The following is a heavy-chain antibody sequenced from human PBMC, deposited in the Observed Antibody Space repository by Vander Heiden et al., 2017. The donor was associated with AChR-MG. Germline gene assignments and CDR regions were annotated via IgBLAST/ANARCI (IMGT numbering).Heavy chain of an antibody. CDR2: IIPIFGTA. V-gene: IGHV1-69*01. CDR3: AREEVGYCSSTSCYTALCYYYYGMDV. D-gene: IGHD2-2*02. CDR1: GGTFSSYA. Sequence: QVQLVQSGAEVKKPGSSVKVSCKASGGTFSSYAISWVRPAPGQGLEWMGGIIPIFGTANYAQKFQGRVTITADESTSTAYMELSSLRSEDTAVYYCAREEVGYCSSTSCYTALCYYYYGMDVWGQGTTVTVSS. J-gene: IGHJ6*02.